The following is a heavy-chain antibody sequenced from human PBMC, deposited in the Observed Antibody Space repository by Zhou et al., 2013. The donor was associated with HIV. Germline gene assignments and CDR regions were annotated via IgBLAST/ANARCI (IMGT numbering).Heavy chain of an antibody. Sequence: QVQLVQSGAEVKKPGSSVKVSCKASGGTFSSYAISWVRQAPGQGLEWMGGIIPIFGTANYAQKFQGRVTITTDESTSTAYMELSSLRSEDTAVYYCARGGGIAARHSGDVYYYMDVWGKGTTVTVSS. V-gene: IGHV1-69*05. CDR2: IIPIFGTA. J-gene: IGHJ6*03. D-gene: IGHD6-6*01. CDR1: GGTFSSYA. CDR3: ARGGGIAARHSGDVYYYMDV.